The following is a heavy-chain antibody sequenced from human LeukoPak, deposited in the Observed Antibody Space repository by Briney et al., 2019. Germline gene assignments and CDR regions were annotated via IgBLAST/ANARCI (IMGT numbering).Heavy chain of an antibody. Sequence: APVKVSCKASGYTFTSYGISWVRQAPGQGLEWMGWISAYNGNTNYAQKLQGRVTMTTDTSTSTAYMELRSLRSDDTGGDFFGRNPPQWVEAGGWFDSWGQGTLVTVSS. CDR2: ISAYNGNT. CDR3: GRNPPQWVEAGGWFDS. V-gene: IGHV1-18*01. D-gene: IGHD6-19*01. J-gene: IGHJ5*01. CDR1: GYTFTSYG.